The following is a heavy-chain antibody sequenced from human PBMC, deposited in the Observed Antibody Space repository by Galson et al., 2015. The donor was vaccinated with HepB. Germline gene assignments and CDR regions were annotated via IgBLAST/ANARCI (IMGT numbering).Heavy chain of an antibody. CDR2: FDPEDGEV. CDR3: TSPANYDTSGHYYFDY. J-gene: IGHJ4*01. Sequence: SVKVSCKVSGYSFSEVSMHWVRQAPGEGLEWLGGFDPEDGEVIYAQRFKGRVTMTEDSSKDTAYMELSSLRSEDTAIHYCTSPANYDTSGHYYFDYWGHGTLVTVSS. D-gene: IGHD3-22*01. V-gene: IGHV1-24*01. CDR1: GYSFSEVS.